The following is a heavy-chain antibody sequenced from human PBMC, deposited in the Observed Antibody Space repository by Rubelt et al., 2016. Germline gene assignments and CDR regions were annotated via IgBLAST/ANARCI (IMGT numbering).Heavy chain of an antibody. CDR1: GYTFTSYA. CDR3: ARVGDNWNYVDY. D-gene: IGHD1-7*01. CDR2: INAGNGNT. J-gene: IGHJ4*02. V-gene: IGHV1-3*01. Sequence: QVQLVQSGAEVKKPVASVKVSCKASGYTFTSYAMHWVRQAPGQRLEWMGWINAGNGNTKYYQKFQGRVTITRDTYASTAYMELSSLRSEDTAVYYCARVGDNWNYVDYWGQGTLVTVSS.